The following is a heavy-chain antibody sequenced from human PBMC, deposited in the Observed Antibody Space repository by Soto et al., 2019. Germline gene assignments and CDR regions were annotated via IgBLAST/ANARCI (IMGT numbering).Heavy chain of an antibody. Sequence: QVQLQESGPGLVRPLQTLSLTCTVSGGSISSGGYYWSWVRQHPGKGLEWIGYIYYSGSTYYNPSLKSRVTISVEPSKNQFSLRLSYVTTADTAVYYCARGIRTWGQGMLVTVSS. D-gene: IGHD3-3*01. CDR2: IYYSGST. CDR1: GGSISSGGYY. J-gene: IGHJ5*02. CDR3: ARGIRT. V-gene: IGHV4-31*03.